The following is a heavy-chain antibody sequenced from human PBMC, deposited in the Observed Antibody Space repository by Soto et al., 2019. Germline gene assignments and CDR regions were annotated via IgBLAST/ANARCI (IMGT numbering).Heavy chain of an antibody. J-gene: IGHJ6*02. CDR3: AKGEPSIAARPEYYYYYYGMDV. CDR2: ISWDGGST. CDR1: GFTFDDYT. V-gene: IGHV3-43*01. D-gene: IGHD6-6*01. Sequence: GGSLRLSCAASGFTFDDYTMHWVRQAPGKGLEWVSLISWDGGSTYYADSVKGRFTISRDNSKNSLYLQMNSLRTEDTALYYCAKGEPSIAARPEYYYYYYGMDVWGQGTTVTVSS.